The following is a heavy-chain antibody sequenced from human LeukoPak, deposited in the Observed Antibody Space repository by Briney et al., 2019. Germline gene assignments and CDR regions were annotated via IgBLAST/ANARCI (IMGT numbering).Heavy chain of an antibody. D-gene: IGHD2-15*01. J-gene: IGHJ4*02. CDR1: GFTFNNYW. Sequence: PGGSLRLSCAASGFTFNNYWMSWVRQAPGKGLEWVANIKEDGSEKYYVDSVKGRFTISRDNAKNSLYLQMNSLRAEDTAVYYCARPELPGWSVLFDFWGQGTLVTVSS. CDR3: ARPELPGWSVLFDF. CDR2: IKEDGSEK. V-gene: IGHV3-7*01.